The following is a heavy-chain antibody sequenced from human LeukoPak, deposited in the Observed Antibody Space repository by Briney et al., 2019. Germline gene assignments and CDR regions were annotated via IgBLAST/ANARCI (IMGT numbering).Heavy chain of an antibody. D-gene: IGHD5-18*01. CDR2: IYYSGST. CDR1: GGSVSSSSYY. Sequence: SETLSLTCTVSGGSVSSSSYYWSWIRQPPGKGLEWIGYIYYSGSTNYNPSLKSRVTISVDTSKSQFSLKLSSVTAADTAVYYCARAPYSYGWDWGQGTLVTVSS. J-gene: IGHJ4*02. CDR3: ARAPYSYGWD. V-gene: IGHV4-61*01.